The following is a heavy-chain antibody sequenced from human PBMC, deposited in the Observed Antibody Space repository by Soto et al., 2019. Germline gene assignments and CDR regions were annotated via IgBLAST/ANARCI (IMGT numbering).Heavy chain of an antibody. D-gene: IGHD6-19*01. CDR2: INAGNGNT. J-gene: IGHJ4*02. CDR1: GHTLTSYF. CDR3: PRSPLAADSSGWYHY. V-gene: IGHV1-3*01. Sequence: ASAKVSCNAPGHTLTSYFTDWLRQTTGLWLEWMGWINAGNGNTYYSQKFQGRVTITRDTSASTAYMELSSLRSEDTALYYCPRSPLAADSSGWYHYWGQGILVTVSS.